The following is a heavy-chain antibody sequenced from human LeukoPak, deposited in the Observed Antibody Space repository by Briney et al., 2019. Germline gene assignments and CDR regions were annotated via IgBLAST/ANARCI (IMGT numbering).Heavy chain of an antibody. J-gene: IGHJ4*01. CDR2: INHSGST. CDR3: ARARGAEAIDY. Sequence: PSETLSLTCAVYGGSFSGYYWTWIRQPPGKGLEWIGEINHSGSTNYNPSLKSRVTISVGTSKNQFSLKLTSVTAADTAVYYCARARGAEAIDYWGHGTLVTVSS. V-gene: IGHV4-34*01. D-gene: IGHD6-25*01. CDR1: GGSFSGYY.